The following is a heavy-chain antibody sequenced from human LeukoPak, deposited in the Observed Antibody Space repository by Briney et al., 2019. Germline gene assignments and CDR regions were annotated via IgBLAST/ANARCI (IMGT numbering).Heavy chain of an antibody. CDR1: GGSMRSSSYY. V-gene: IGHV4-39*02. J-gene: IGHJ4*02. CDR3: ARESAGINYFDY. Sequence: SETLSLTCTVSGGSMRSSSYYWGWIRQPPGKGLEWIASIYYSGTTYYNPSLKSRVTTSVDTSKNQFSLKLSSVTAADTAVFYCARESAGINYFDYWGQGTLVTVSS. CDR2: IYYSGTT. D-gene: IGHD6-13*01.